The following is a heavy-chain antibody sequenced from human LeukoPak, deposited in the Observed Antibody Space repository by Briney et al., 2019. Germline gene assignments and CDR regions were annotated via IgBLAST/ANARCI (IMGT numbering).Heavy chain of an antibody. CDR2: INPNSGGT. CDR3: ARADCSSTSCYAAYFDY. J-gene: IGHJ4*02. CDR1: GYTFTGYY. D-gene: IGHD2-2*01. Sequence: ASVKVSCKASGYTFTGYYMHWVRQAPGQGLEWMGWINPNSGGTNYAQKFQGWVTMTRDTSISTAYMELSRLRSDDTAVYYCARADCSSTSCYAAYFDYWGQRTLVTVSS. V-gene: IGHV1-2*04.